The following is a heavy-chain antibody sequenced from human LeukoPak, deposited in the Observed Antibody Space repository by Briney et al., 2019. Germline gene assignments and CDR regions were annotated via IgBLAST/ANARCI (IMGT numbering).Heavy chain of an antibody. V-gene: IGHV4-4*07. Sequence: PSETLSLTCTVSGGSTSNYYWSWIRQPAGEGLEWIGRIYTSGSTNYNPSLKSRVTISVGTSKNQFSLKLSSVTAADTAVYYCASGITMVRGVIITWGQGTLVTVSS. CDR1: GGSTSNYY. J-gene: IGHJ5*02. CDR3: ASGITMVRGVIIT. CDR2: IYTSGST. D-gene: IGHD3-10*01.